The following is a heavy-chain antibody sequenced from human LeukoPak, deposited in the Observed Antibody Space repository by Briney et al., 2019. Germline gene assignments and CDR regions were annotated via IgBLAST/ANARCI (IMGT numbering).Heavy chain of an antibody. CDR3: ARRGDGGRSFDY. V-gene: IGHV3-53*01. Sequence: GGSLRLSCAASGLTVGSSYMNWVRQAPGKGLEWVSLIYGGGNTYYADSVKGRFTISRDNSKNTLYLQMNSLRAEDTAVYYCARRGDGGRSFDYWGQGTLVTVSS. CDR2: IYGGGNT. CDR1: GLTVGSSY. J-gene: IGHJ4*02. D-gene: IGHD4-23*01.